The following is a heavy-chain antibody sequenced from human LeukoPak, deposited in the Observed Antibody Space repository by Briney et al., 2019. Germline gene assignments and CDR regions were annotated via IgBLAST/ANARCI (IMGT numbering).Heavy chain of an antibody. D-gene: IGHD2-21*01. CDR2: IYHSGST. J-gene: IGHJ4*02. V-gene: IGHV4-38-2*01. CDR3: ARHIRGPTDY. CDR1: GYSISSGYY. Sequence: SETLSLACAVSGYSISSGYYWGWIRQPPGKGLEWIGSIYHSGSTYYNPSLKSRVTISVDTSKNQFSLKLSSVTAADTAVYYCARHIRGPTDYWGQGTLVTVSS.